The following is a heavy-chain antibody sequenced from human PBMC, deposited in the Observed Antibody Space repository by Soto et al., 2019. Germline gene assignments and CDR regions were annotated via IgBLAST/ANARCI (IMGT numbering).Heavy chain of an antibody. CDR3: ARVERGRAAITGNYYYGMDV. CDR1: GGSISSGDHY. D-gene: IGHD6-25*01. CDR2: IYYSENT. J-gene: IGHJ6*02. V-gene: IGHV4-30-4*01. Sequence: PSETLSLTCTVSGGSISSGDHYWSWIRQPPGKGLEWIGYIYYSENTHYNPALKNQLTISVDTSKSQNSQKLISVTAADTAVYYCARVERGRAAITGNYYYGMDVWGQGTTVTVSS.